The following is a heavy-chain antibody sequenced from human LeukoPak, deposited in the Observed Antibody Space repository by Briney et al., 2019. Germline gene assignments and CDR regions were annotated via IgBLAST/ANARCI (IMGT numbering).Heavy chain of an antibody. CDR3: AKDIEEMTTNGMDV. CDR1: GFTFDDYA. V-gene: IGHV3-9*01. Sequence: PGGSLRLSCAASGFTFDDYAMHWVRQAPGKGLEGVSGISWNSGSIGYADSVKGRFTISRDNAKNSLYLQMNSLRAEDTALYYCAKDIEEMTTNGMDVWGQGTTVTVSS. J-gene: IGHJ6*02. D-gene: IGHD5-24*01. CDR2: ISWNSGSI.